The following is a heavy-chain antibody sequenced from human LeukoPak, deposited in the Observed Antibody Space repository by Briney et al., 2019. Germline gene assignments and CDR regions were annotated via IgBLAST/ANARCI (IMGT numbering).Heavy chain of an antibody. Sequence: WGSQRLSCAASGFTFSSYAMSWVRQAPGKGLEWVSAISGSGGSTYYADSVKGRFTISRDNSKNTLYLQMNSLRAEDTAVYYCAKEEGLTTDAFDIWGQGTMVTVSS. CDR2: ISGSGGST. CDR3: AKEEGLTTDAFDI. D-gene: IGHD3-22*01. J-gene: IGHJ3*02. CDR1: GFTFSSYA. V-gene: IGHV3-23*01.